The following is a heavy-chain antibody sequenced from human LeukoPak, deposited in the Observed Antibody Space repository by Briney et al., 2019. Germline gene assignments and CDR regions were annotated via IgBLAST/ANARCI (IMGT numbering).Heavy chain of an antibody. J-gene: IGHJ4*02. CDR3: ARDRVGSGWPRPYYFEV. CDR2: INPNTGAT. CDR1: GYALTGYY. V-gene: IGHV1-2*02. Sequence: ASVKVSCKASGYALTGYYLHWVRQAPGQGLEWMGWINPNTGATHSAQKFQGRITMTRDTSISTAYMDLSRLRSDDTAVYYCARDRVGSGWPRPYYFEVWGQGTLVTVSS. D-gene: IGHD6-19*01.